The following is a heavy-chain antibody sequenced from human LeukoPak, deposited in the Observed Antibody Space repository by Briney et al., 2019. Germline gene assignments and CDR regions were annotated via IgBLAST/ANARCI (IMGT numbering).Heavy chain of an antibody. CDR3: VADFDY. CDR1: GFTFSTYV. CDR2: IQSDGNNE. D-gene: IGHD6-19*01. Sequence: GGSLRLSCAASGFTFSTYVMHWVRQAPGKGLEWVTLIQSDGNNEYFADSVKGRFTISRDNSKNTLYLQMSSLRAEDTAIYYCVADFDYWGQGTLVTVS. V-gene: IGHV3-30*02. J-gene: IGHJ4*02.